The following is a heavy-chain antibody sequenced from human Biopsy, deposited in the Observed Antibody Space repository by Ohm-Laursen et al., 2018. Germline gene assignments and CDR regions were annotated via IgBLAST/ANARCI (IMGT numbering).Heavy chain of an antibody. J-gene: IGHJ3*01. V-gene: IGHV4-34*01. CDR1: GGSFSGYD. CDR2: FSHTGTT. Sequence: QTLSLTCAVDGGSFSGYDWTWIRQPPGKGLEWVGEFSHTGTTIYNPSLKSRLTISVDKSKNHFSLRLTSVTAADTATYFCARGPYGDNAGAFDVWGQGAVVTVSS. D-gene: IGHD4/OR15-4a*01. CDR3: ARGPYGDNAGAFDV.